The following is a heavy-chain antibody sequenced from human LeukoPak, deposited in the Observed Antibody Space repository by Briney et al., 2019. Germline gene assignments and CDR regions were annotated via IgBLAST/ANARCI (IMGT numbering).Heavy chain of an antibody. CDR2: IIPILGIA. Sequence: GASVKVSCKASGYTFTSYAISWVRQAPGQGLEWMGGIIPILGIANYAQKFQGRVTITADKSTSTAYMELSSLRSEDTAVYYCARGRLYGPNYFDYWGQGTLVTVSS. CDR3: ARGRLYGPNYFDY. J-gene: IGHJ4*02. V-gene: IGHV1-69*10. CDR1: GYTFTSYA. D-gene: IGHD3-10*01.